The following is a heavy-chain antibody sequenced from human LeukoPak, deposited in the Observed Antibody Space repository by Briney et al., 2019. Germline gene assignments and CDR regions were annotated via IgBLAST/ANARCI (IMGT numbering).Heavy chain of an antibody. CDR1: GYTFTSYG. V-gene: IGHV1-18*01. Sequence: ASVKVSCKASGYTFTSYGISWVRQAPGQGLEWMGWISAYDGNTNYAQKLQGRVTMTTDTSTSTAYMELRSLRSDDTAVYYCARDEDSGSYPGYFDYWGQGTLVTVSS. J-gene: IGHJ4*02. CDR3: ARDEDSGSYPGYFDY. CDR2: ISAYDGNT. D-gene: IGHD1-26*01.